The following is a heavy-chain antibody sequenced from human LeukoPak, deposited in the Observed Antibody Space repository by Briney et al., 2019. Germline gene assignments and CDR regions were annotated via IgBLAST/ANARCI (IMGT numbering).Heavy chain of an antibody. Sequence: GGSLRLSCAASGFTFSDYNMRWIRQAPGKGLEWVSSISRSGSTKYYADSMKGRFTISRDNAKNSLYLQMNSLRAEDTAVYYCARGKRHSYGFGEGPFWGQGTLVTVSS. CDR3: ARGKRHSYGFGEGPF. CDR1: GFTFSDYN. J-gene: IGHJ4*02. V-gene: IGHV3-11*04. CDR2: ISRSGSTK. D-gene: IGHD5-18*01.